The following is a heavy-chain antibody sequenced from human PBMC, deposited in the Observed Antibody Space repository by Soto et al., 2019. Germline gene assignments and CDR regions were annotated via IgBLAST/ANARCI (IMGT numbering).Heavy chain of an antibody. CDR2: INPSGGGT. CDR3: ARVPTMTTLGLWSFDL. Sequence: QVQLVQSGAEVKKPGASVMVSCKASGYTFSNFHMHWARQAPGQGLEWMGIINPSGGGTNYAQKFLDRVTMTSDASTSTYYMGLSSLISDDTAVYYCARVPTMTTLGLWSFDLWGQGTMVTVSS. J-gene: IGHJ3*01. D-gene: IGHD4-17*01. CDR1: GYTFSNFH. V-gene: IGHV1-46*01.